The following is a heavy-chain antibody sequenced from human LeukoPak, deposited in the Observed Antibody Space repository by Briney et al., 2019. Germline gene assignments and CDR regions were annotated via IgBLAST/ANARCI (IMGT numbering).Heavy chain of an antibody. CDR2: ISSSGSYT. CDR1: GFSFSDYY. V-gene: IGHV3-11*03. D-gene: IGHD2-2*01. J-gene: IGHJ6*02. Sequence: GGSLRLSCAASGFSFSDYYMSWIRQAPGKGLEWVSYISSSGSYTNYAASVKGRFTISRDNAKNSLFLQMNSLRAEDTAVYYCASPLVVPVAVRDYYYYGMDVWGLGTTVTVSS. CDR3: ASPLVVPVAVRDYYYYGMDV.